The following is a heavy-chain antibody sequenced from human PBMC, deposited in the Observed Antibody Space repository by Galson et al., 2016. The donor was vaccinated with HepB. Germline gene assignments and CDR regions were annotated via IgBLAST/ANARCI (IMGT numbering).Heavy chain of an antibody. D-gene: IGHD1-14*01. Sequence: SGAEVKMPGASVRVSCQTSGYTFTTYGLSCVRQAPGQGLEWMGWISFHNADTNYADSLQGRLTLTTDTSTSTAYMELRSLRSDDTALYFCARDTPGGPGDGLDYWGQGTLLTVSS. CDR1: GYTFTTYG. CDR3: ARDTPGGPGDGLDY. J-gene: IGHJ4*02. CDR2: ISFHNADT. V-gene: IGHV1-18*01.